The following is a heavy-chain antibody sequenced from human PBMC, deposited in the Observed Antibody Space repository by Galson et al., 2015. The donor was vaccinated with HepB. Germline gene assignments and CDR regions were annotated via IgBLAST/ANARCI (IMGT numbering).Heavy chain of an antibody. J-gene: IGHJ6*02. D-gene: IGHD6-6*01. Sequence: SVKVSCKASGATFSSYSISWVRQAPGQGLEWMGFINPSDGRSTYAQKIQGRVTMTRDTSTSTVYMELSSLRSEDTAVYYCARVPYKTARPEGMDYYYAMDVWGQGTTVTVSS. CDR3: ARVPYKTARPEGMDYYYAMDV. CDR1: GATFSSYS. CDR2: INPSDGRS. V-gene: IGHV1-46*01.